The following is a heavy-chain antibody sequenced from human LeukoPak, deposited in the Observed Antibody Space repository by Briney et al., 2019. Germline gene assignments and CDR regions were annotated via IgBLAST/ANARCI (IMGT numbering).Heavy chain of an antibody. Sequence: RASVKVSCKASGGTFSNYAVSWVRQAPGQGLEWMGRIIPMLGIANYAQKFQGRVTITADKSTNTAYMELSSLRSEDTAVYYCARDSTGGYHFDYWGQGTLVTVSS. V-gene: IGHV1-69*04. CDR3: ARDSTGGYHFDY. D-gene: IGHD3-22*01. J-gene: IGHJ4*02. CDR1: GGTFSNYA. CDR2: IIPMLGIA.